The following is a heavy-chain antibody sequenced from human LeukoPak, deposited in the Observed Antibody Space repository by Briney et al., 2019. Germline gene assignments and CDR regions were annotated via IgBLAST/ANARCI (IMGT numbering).Heavy chain of an antibody. Sequence: GGSLRLSCAASGFTFSSYAMSWVRQAPGKGLEWVSYISSSSSTIYYADSVKGRFTISRDNAKNSLYLQMNSLRAEDTAVYYCARDRYSSSSPFDYWGQGTLVTVSS. CDR1: GFTFSSYA. J-gene: IGHJ4*02. CDR2: ISSSSSTI. V-gene: IGHV3-48*04. CDR3: ARDRYSSSSPFDY. D-gene: IGHD6-6*01.